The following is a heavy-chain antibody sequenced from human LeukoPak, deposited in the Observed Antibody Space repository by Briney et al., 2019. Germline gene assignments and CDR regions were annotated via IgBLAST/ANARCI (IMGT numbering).Heavy chain of an antibody. CDR2: IYGGDNT. Sequence: PGGSLRLSCAASGFAVSDDSMSWARQAPRKGLEWISVIYGGDNTYYADSVKGRFTISRDNLKNTLYLQMNSLRAEDTAVYYCAKVPSYYYGSGSYYNEPFDYWGQGTLVTVSS. V-gene: IGHV3-53*01. D-gene: IGHD3-10*01. CDR3: AKVPSYYYGSGSYYNEPFDY. CDR1: GFAVSDDS. J-gene: IGHJ4*02.